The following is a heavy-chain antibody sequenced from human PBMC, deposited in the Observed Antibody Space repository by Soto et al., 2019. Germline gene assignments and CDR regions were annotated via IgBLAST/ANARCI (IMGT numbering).Heavy chain of an antibody. V-gene: IGHV1-69*01. CDR3: ASGDCTNGVCYSDHYGMDV. D-gene: IGHD2-8*01. CDR2: IIPIFGTA. Sequence: VQLLESGGGLVQPGGSLRLSCAASGFTFSSYAISWVRQAPGQGLEWMGGIIPIFGTANYAQKFQGRVTITADESTSTAYMELSSLRSEDTAVYYCASGDCTNGVCYSDHYGMDVWGQGTTVTVSS. J-gene: IGHJ6*02. CDR1: GFTFSSYA.